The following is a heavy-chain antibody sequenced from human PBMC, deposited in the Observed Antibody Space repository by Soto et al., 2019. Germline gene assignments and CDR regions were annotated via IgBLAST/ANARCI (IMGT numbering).Heavy chain of an antibody. V-gene: IGHV1-69*01. J-gene: IGHJ5*02. CDR2: IHSIFGTA. Sequence: QVQLAQSGAEVKKPGSSVKVSCKASGGTFSSYAISWVRQAPGPGLEWMGGIHSIFGTANYAQKFQGRVTITADESTSTAYMELSSLRAEDTAVYYCARGSATVVTGWFDPWGQGTLVTVFS. CDR1: GGTFSSYA. D-gene: IGHD4-17*01. CDR3: ARGSATVVTGWFDP.